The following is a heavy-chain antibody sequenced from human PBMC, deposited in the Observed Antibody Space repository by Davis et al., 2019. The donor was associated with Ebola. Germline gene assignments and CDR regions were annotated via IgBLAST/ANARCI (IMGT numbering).Heavy chain of an antibody. Sequence: GGSLRLSCEASGFIFNRYPMHWVRQAPGKGLEWVGVISVGGANEEQADSVKGRFIISRDNAKNSLFLQMNSLRDEDTAVYYCVRDDVGALGFWGQGTLVTVSS. CDR1: GFIFNRYP. CDR3: VRDDVGALGF. D-gene: IGHD1-26*01. V-gene: IGHV3-30-3*01. CDR2: ISVGGANE. J-gene: IGHJ4*02.